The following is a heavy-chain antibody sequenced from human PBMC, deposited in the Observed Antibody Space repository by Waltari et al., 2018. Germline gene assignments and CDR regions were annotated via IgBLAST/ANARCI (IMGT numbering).Heavy chain of an antibody. D-gene: IGHD6-19*01. Sequence: VQLHQWGAGLLKPSETLSLTCGVYGRSVSDYYWNWYRQAPGKGLEWVGFIRTKAYGGTTEYAASVKGRFTISRDDSKSIAYLQMNSLKTEDTAVYYCSRGKYSSGWYGRYWGQGTLVTVSS. J-gene: IGHJ4*02. CDR3: SRGKYSSGWYGRY. CDR1: GRSVSDYY. CDR2: IRTKAYGGTT. V-gene: IGHV3-49*05.